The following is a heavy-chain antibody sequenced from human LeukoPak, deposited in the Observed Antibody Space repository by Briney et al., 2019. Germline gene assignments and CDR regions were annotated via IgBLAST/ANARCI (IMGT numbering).Heavy chain of an antibody. V-gene: IGHV4-59*01. CDR1: GGSISSYY. D-gene: IGHD3-3*01. CDR3: ARGLGFLEWPLDY. J-gene: IGHJ4*02. Sequence: SETLSLTCTVSGGSISSYYWSWIRQPPGKGLEWIGYIYYSGSTNYNPSLKSRVTISVDTSKNQFSLKLSSVTAADTAVYYCARGLGFLEWPLDYWGQGTLVTVSS. CDR2: IYYSGST.